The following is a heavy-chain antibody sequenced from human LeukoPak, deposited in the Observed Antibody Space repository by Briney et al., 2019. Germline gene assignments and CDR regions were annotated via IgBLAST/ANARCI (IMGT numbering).Heavy chain of an antibody. CDR1: GGSISSISYY. CDR2: MFYRGST. CDR3: ARSFGGNSVNWYFDL. J-gene: IGHJ2*01. Sequence: SETLSLTCTVSGGSISSISYYCGWIRQPPGKGLEWIGSMFYRGSTYYTPSLKSRVTISVDTSKNQFSLKLSSVTASDTAVYYCARSFGGNSVNWYFDLWGRGTLVTVSS. D-gene: IGHD4-23*01. V-gene: IGHV4-39*01.